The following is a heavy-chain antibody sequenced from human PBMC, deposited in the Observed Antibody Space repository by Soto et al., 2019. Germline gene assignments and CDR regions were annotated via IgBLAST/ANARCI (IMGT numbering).Heavy chain of an antibody. V-gene: IGHV5-10-1*01. CDR1: GYSFTSYW. D-gene: IGHD6-19*01. Sequence: GESLKISCKGSGYSFTSYWISWVRQMPGKGLEWMGRIDPSDSYTNYSPSFQGHVTISADKSISTAYLQWSSLKASDTAMYYCARAIAVAPADFDYWGQGTLVTVSS. CDR3: ARAIAVAPADFDY. J-gene: IGHJ4*02. CDR2: IDPSDSYT.